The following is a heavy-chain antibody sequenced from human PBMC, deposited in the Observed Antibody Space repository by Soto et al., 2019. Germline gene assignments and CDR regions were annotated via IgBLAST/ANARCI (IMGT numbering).Heavy chain of an antibody. CDR1: GGSFSGYY. CDR2: INHSGST. D-gene: IGHD2-15*01. V-gene: IGHV4-34*01. J-gene: IGHJ5*02. CDR3: AKASRYCSGGSCYSDWFDP. Sequence: QVQLQQWGAGLLKPSETLSLTCAVYGGSFSGYYWSWIRQPPGKGLEWIGEINHSGSTNYNPSLMSLVTVSLDTSKNQFVLQLSSVTAADTAVYYCAKASRYCSGGSCYSDWFDPWGQGTLVTVSS.